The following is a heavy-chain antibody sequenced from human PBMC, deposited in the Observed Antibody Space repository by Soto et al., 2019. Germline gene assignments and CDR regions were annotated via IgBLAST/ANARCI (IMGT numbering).Heavy chain of an antibody. CDR3: ARDVVDITIGPPAMNFDI. V-gene: IGHV3-33*01. J-gene: IGHJ1*01. D-gene: IGHD2-2*03. CDR2: VWFDGNHK. Sequence: QEQLVDSGGDVVQPGRSLRLSCVASGFDFRSHAIHWVRQAPGKGLEWVAVVWFDGNHKFYADSVNGRFSISRDNSRSMTLLAMTSLRADDTAIYYWARDVVDITIGPPAMNFDIWGQGTRVTVSS. CDR1: GFDFRSHA.